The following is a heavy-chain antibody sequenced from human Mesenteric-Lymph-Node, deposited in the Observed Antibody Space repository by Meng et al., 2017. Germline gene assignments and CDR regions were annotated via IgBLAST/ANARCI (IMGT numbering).Heavy chain of an antibody. J-gene: IGHJ4*02. CDR1: GFTFSSYE. Sequence: GESLKISCAASGFTFSSYEMNWVRQAPGKGLEWVANIKQDGSEKYYVDSVKGRFTISRDNAKNSLYLQMNSLRAEDTAVYYCARDQGDRLIYGDYFDYWGQGTLVTVSS. CDR3: ARDQGDRLIYGDYFDY. CDR2: IKQDGSEK. V-gene: IGHV3-7*01. D-gene: IGHD4-17*01.